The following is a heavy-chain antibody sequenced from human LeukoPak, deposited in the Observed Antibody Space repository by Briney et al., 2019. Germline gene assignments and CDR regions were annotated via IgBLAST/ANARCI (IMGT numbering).Heavy chain of an antibody. V-gene: IGHV1-2*04. CDR3: ARVVIVVVPAAIYYGMDV. CDR2: INPNSGGT. CDR1: GYTFTGYY. J-gene: IGHJ6*02. Sequence: ASVKVSCKASGYTFTGYYMHWVRQAPGQGLEWMGWINPNSGGTNYAQKFQGWVTMTRDTSISTAYMELRSLRSDDTAVYYCARVVIVVVPAAIYYGMDVWGQGTTVTVSS. D-gene: IGHD2-2*01.